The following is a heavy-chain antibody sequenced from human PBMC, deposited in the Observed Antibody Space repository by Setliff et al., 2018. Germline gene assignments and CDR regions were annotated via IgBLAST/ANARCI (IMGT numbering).Heavy chain of an antibody. V-gene: IGHV5-51*01. Sequence: GASLKISCKGSGYSFTSYWIGWVRQMPGKGLEWMGIIYPGDSDTRYSPSFQGQVTISADKSISTAYLQWSSLKASDTAMYYCARQFCSSTSCYDWFDPWGQGTLVTVSS. D-gene: IGHD2-2*01. CDR3: ARQFCSSTSCYDWFDP. J-gene: IGHJ5*02. CDR1: GYSFTSYW. CDR2: IYPGDSDT.